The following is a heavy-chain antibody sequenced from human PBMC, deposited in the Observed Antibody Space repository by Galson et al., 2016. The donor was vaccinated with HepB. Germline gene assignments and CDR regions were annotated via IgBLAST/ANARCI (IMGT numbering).Heavy chain of an antibody. CDR2: TFYRSTREN. CDR1: GDSVYNNGAA. J-gene: IGHJ6*02. Sequence: CAISGDSVYNNGAAWVWIRQSPSRGLEWLGRTFYRSTRENHYTGSVRNRITISPDTSRNQFSLHLNSVTPDDTAVYYCARAVMLGRGMDVWGQGTTVTVSS. CDR3: ARAVMLGRGMDV. D-gene: IGHD3-10*01. V-gene: IGHV6-1*01.